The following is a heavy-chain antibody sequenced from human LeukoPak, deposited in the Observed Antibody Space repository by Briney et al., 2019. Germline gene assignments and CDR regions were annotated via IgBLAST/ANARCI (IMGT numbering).Heavy chain of an antibody. CDR2: IRYDGSNK. CDR3: AKDAQSVVVVPAAPSFQH. Sequence: GGSLRLSCAASGFTFSSYGMHWVRQAPGKGLEWVAFIRYDGSNKYYADSVKGRFTISRDNSKNTLYLQMNSLRAEDTAVYYCAKDAQSVVVVPAAPSFQHWGQGTLVTVSS. V-gene: IGHV3-30*02. J-gene: IGHJ1*01. CDR1: GFTFSSYG. D-gene: IGHD2-2*01.